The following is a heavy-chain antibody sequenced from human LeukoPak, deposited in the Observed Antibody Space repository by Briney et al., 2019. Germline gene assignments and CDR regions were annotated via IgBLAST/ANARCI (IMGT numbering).Heavy chain of an antibody. CDR1: GGSFSGYY. D-gene: IGHD3-10*01. V-gene: IGHV4-34*01. CDR2: INHSGGT. J-gene: IGHJ4*02. Sequence: KPSETLSLTCAVYGGSFSGYYWSWIRQPPGRGLEWIGEINHSGGTNYNPSLKSRVTISVDTSKNQFSLKLSSVTAADTAVYYCARGEWFGDYWGQGTLVTVSS. CDR3: ARGEWFGDY.